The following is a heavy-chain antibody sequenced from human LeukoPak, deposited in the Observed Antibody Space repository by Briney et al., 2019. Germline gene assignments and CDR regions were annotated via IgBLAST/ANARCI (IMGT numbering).Heavy chain of an antibody. J-gene: IGHJ6*03. D-gene: IGHD3-3*01. CDR2: IIPIFGTA. Sequence: GSSVKVSCKASGGTFSSYAISWVRQAPGQGLEWMGGIIPIFGTANYAQKFQGRVTITADESTSTAYMELSSLRSEDTAVYYCARGKDDFWSGSREYYYYYYMDVWGKGTTVTVSS. V-gene: IGHV1-69*01. CDR3: ARGKDDFWSGSREYYYYYYMDV. CDR1: GGTFSSYA.